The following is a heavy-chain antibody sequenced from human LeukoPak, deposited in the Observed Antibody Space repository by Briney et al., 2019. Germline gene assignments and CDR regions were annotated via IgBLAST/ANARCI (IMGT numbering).Heavy chain of an antibody. J-gene: IGHJ6*02. Sequence: ASETLSLTCTVSGGSISSSDYYWGWIRQPPGKGLEWIGSIYYSGSTYYNPSLKSRVTISVDTSKNQSSLKLSSVIAADTAVYYCARFDSGSMGYYYAMDVWGQGTTVTVSS. CDR3: ARFDSGSMGYYYAMDV. CDR1: GGSISSSDYY. CDR2: IYYSGST. D-gene: IGHD3-10*01. V-gene: IGHV4-39*01.